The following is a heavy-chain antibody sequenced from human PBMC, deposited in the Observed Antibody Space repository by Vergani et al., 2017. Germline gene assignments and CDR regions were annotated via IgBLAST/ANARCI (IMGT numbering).Heavy chain of an antibody. V-gene: IGHV4-59*12. CDR3: ARAYGANSGSRFDL. CDR1: GGSINNYY. CDR2: VHVSGST. D-gene: IGHD4/OR15-4a*01. J-gene: IGHJ5*02. Sequence: QMQLQESGPGLVKSSETLSLSCFVSGGSINNYYWNWIRPSPGKGLEWIAYVHVSGSTNYSPSLKNRVTTSIDTSKSQFFLTLTSVTAADTAVYYCARAYGANSGSRFDLGSQGTLVTVSS.